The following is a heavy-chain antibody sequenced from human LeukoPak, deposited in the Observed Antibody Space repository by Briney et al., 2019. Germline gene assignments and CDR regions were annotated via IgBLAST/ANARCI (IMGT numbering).Heavy chain of an antibody. Sequence: KSSETLSLTCAVYGGSFSGYYWSWIRQPPGKGLEWIGEINHSGSTNYNPSLKSRVTISVDTSKNQFSLKLSSVTAADTAVYYCAAESERWLVRSWGQGTLVTVSS. V-gene: IGHV4-34*01. D-gene: IGHD6-19*01. CDR3: AAESERWLVRS. CDR1: GGSFSGYY. CDR2: INHSGST. J-gene: IGHJ4*02.